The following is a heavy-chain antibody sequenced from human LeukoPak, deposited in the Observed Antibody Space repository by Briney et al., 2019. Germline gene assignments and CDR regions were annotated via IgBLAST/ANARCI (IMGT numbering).Heavy chain of an antibody. D-gene: IGHD3-10*01. CDR2: IYYSGSN. CDR1: GGSIGSFSYY. J-gene: IGHJ4*02. CDR3: ALRGSGSYSDFDY. Sequence: SETLSLTCTVSGGSIGSFSYYWGWMRQPPGKGLEWIGSIYYSGSNHYNPSLKSRLTISVDTSKNQFSLKLSSVTAADTAVYYCALRGSGSYSDFDYWGQGTLVTVSS. V-gene: IGHV4-39*01.